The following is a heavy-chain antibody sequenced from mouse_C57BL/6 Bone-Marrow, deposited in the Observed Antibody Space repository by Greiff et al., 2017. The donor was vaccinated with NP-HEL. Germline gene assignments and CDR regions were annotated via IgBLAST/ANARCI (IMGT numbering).Heavy chain of an antibody. Sequence: QVTLKECGPGILQSSQTLSLTCSFSGFSLSTSGMGVSWIRQPSGKGLEWLAHIYWDDDKRYNPSLKSRLTISKDTSRNQVFLKITSVDTADTATYYCARRLRAMDYWGQGTSVTVSS. V-gene: IGHV8-12*01. D-gene: IGHD1-2*01. CDR2: IYWDDDK. CDR1: GFSLSTSGMG. CDR3: ARRLRAMDY. J-gene: IGHJ4*01.